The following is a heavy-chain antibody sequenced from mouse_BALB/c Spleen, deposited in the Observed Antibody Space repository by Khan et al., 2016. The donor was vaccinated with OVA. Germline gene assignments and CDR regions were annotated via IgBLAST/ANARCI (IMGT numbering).Heavy chain of an antibody. CDR1: GYTFTTYW. CDR3: ARRGLYGLFAY. D-gene: IGHD2-10*02. V-gene: IGHV1-7*01. CDR2: INPSTGYT. Sequence: QVRLQQSGAELAKPGASVKMSCTASGYTFTTYWIHWIKQRPGQGLEWIGYINPSTGYTKYNKNFKDKATLTADESSSTAYMQLNSLTSADSAVYCGARRGLYGLFAYWGQGTLVTVSA. J-gene: IGHJ3*01.